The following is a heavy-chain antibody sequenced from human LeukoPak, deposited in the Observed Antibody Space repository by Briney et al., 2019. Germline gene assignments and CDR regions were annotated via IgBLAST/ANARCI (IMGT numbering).Heavy chain of an antibody. V-gene: IGHV3-23*01. CDR2: ISASGGST. CDR3: AKVMKGSERLTMVRGVIIKTAGLYYMDV. Sequence: GGSLRLSCAASGFALSSYAMSWVRQAPGKGLEWISSISASGGSTNYADSVKGRFTISRDNSKNTVYLQMNSLRAEDTAVYYCAKVMKGSERLTMVRGVIIKTAGLYYMDVWGKGTTVTVSS. CDR1: GFALSSYA. D-gene: IGHD3-10*01. J-gene: IGHJ6*03.